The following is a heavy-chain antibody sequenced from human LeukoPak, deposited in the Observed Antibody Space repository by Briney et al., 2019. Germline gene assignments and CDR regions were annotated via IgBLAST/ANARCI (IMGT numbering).Heavy chain of an antibody. J-gene: IGHJ4*02. Sequence: GGALRLSCAASGVTFSSYAMSWVRQAPGKGLECVSAIRGSGGSTYYADSVKGRFTISRDNSKNTLYLQMNSLTAEDTAVYHCASPYDPFDYWGQGTLLTVPS. CDR2: IRGSGGST. CDR3: ASPYDPFDY. V-gene: IGHV3-23*01. CDR1: GVTFSSYA. D-gene: IGHD3-3*01.